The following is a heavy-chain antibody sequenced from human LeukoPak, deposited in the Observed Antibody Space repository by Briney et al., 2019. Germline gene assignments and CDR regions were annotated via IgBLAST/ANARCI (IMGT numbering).Heavy chain of an antibody. CDR1: GGSFSGYY. J-gene: IGHJ5*02. V-gene: IGHV4-59*08. CDR2: IYYSGST. D-gene: IGHD6-13*01. CDR3: ARMDSSSSYWFDP. Sequence: SETLSLTCAVYGGSFSGYYWSWIRQPPGKGLEWIGYIYYSGSTNYNPSLKSRVTISVDTSKNQFSLKLSSVTAADTAVYYCARMDSSSSYWFDPWGQGTLVTVSS.